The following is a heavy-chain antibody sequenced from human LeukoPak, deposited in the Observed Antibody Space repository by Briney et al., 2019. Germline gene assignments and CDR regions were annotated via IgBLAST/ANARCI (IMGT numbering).Heavy chain of an antibody. Sequence: ASVKVSCKASGYTFTSCDINWVRQATGQGLEWMGWMNPNSGNTGYAQKFQGRVTMTRNTSISTAYMELSSLRSEDTAVYYCARGRYSSSWYFYWGQGALVTVSS. CDR3: ARGRYSSSWYFY. CDR1: GYTFTSCD. D-gene: IGHD6-13*01. J-gene: IGHJ4*02. V-gene: IGHV1-8*01. CDR2: MNPNSGNT.